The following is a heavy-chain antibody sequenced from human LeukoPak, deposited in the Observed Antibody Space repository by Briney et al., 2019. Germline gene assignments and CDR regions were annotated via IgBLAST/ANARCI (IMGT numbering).Heavy chain of an antibody. V-gene: IGHV4-38-2*02. Sequence: SETLSLTCTVSGYSISSGYYWGWIRQPPGKGLEWIGSIYHSGSTYHNPSLKSRVTISVDTSKNQFSLKLSSVTAADTAVYYCARGEYGSGSYHIDYWGQGTLVTVSS. D-gene: IGHD3-10*01. J-gene: IGHJ4*02. CDR1: GYSISSGYY. CDR2: IYHSGST. CDR3: ARGEYGSGSYHIDY.